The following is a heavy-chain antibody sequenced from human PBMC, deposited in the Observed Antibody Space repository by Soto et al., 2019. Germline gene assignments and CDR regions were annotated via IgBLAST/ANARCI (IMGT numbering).Heavy chain of an antibody. CDR3: EKDFGMVRGVSDY. J-gene: IGHJ4*02. CDR2: ISYDGSNK. D-gene: IGHD3-10*01. V-gene: IGHV3-30*18. Sequence: GGSLRLSCAASGFTFSSYGMHWVRQAPGKGLEWVAVISYDGSNKYYADSVKGRFTISRDNSKNTLYLQMNSLRAEDTAVYYSEKDFGMVRGVSDYWGQGTLVTVSS. CDR1: GFTFSSYG.